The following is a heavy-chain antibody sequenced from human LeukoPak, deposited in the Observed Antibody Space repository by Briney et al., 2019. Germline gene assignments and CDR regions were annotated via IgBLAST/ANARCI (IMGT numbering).Heavy chain of an antibody. J-gene: IGHJ6*03. CDR2: IKQDGSEK. CDR1: GFTFSSYG. V-gene: IGHV3-7*01. Sequence: GGSLRLSCAASGFTFSSYGMHWVRQAPGKGLEWVANIKQDGSEKHYVDSVKGRFTISRDNAKRSLYLQMNSLRAEDTAVFYCARGVDYHYYYYMDFWGKGTTVTVSS. CDR3: ARGVDYHYYYYMDF.